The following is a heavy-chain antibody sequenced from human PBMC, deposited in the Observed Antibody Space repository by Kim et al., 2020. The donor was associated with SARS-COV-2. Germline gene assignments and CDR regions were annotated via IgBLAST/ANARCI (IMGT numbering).Heavy chain of an antibody. CDR3: ARPQFTSGWCYFDY. J-gene: IGHJ4*02. V-gene: IGHV3-74*01. D-gene: IGHD6-19*01. CDR1: GFTFSTYG. Sequence: GGSLRLSCAASGFTFSTYGMHWVRQAPGKGLEWVSRINSGGGTISYADSGKGRFTISRDNSKNTLYLQMNSLRADDTAVYYCARPQFTSGWCYFDYCGQG. CDR2: INSGGGTI.